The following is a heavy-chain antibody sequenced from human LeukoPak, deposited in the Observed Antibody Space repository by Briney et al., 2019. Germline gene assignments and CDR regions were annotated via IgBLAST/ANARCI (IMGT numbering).Heavy chain of an antibody. J-gene: IGHJ3*02. D-gene: IGHD4-23*01. CDR2: IYYSGST. V-gene: IGHV4-59*12. CDR1: GGSISSYY. Sequence: SETLSLTCTVSGGSISSYYWSWIRQPPGKGLEWIGFIYYSGSTYYNPSLKSRVTISVDTSKNQFSLKLSSVTAADTAVYYCARDLRWASDAFDIWGQGTMVTVSS. CDR3: ARDLRWASDAFDI.